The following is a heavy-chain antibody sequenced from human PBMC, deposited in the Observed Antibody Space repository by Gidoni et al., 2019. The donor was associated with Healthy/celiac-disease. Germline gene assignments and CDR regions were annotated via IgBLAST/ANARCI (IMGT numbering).Heavy chain of an antibody. V-gene: IGHV4-59*01. CDR3: AINALKDAFDI. CDR1: GGSISSYY. D-gene: IGHD3-16*02. J-gene: IGHJ3*02. CDR2: IYYSGST. Sequence: QVQLQESGPGLVKPSETLSLTCTVSGGSISSYYWSWIRQPPGKGLEWIGYIYYSGSTNYNPSLKSRVTISVDTSKNQFSLKLSSVTAADTAVYYCAINALKDAFDIWGQGTMVTVSS.